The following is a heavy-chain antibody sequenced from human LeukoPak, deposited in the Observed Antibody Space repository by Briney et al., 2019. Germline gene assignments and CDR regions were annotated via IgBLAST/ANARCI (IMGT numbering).Heavy chain of an antibody. CDR1: GYTFTSYA. CDR2: INTNTGNP. D-gene: IGHD3-3*01. Sequence: GASVKVSCKASGYTFTSYAMNWVRQAPGQGLEWMGWINTNTGNPTYAQGFTGRFVFSLDTSVSTAYLQIGSLKAEDTAVYYCARDYDFWSGYYVHNYYFDYWGQGTLVTVSS. CDR3: ARDYDFWSGYYVHNYYFDY. V-gene: IGHV7-4-1*01. J-gene: IGHJ4*02.